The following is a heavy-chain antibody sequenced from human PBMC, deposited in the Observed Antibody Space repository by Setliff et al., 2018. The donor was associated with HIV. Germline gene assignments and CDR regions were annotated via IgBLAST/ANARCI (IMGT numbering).Heavy chain of an antibody. Sequence: SVKVSCKASGGTFSSYAISWVRQAPGQGLEWMGGIIPIFGTANYAQKFQGRVTITTDESTRTAYMELSSLRSEDTAVYYCARGWSEGTHLFQVEYFQHWGQGTLVTVSS. D-gene: IGHD2-8*01. CDR2: IIPIFGTA. CDR3: ARGWSEGTHLFQVEYFQH. V-gene: IGHV1-69*05. CDR1: GGTFSSYA. J-gene: IGHJ1*01.